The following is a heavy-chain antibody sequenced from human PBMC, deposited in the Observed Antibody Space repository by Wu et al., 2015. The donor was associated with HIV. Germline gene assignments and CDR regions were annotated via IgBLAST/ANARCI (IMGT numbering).Heavy chain of an antibody. Sequence: QIQLVQSGAEVKKPGASVKVSCKASGYSFSDHHVHWVRQAPGQGLEWMGWINQSGGGATFAQKFQGRVAMTRDTSISTAFMELSRLRFGDTAIYYCARALRPVANALELDYWGQGTLVTVSS. V-gene: IGHV1-2*02. J-gene: IGHJ4*02. CDR3: ARALRPVANALELDY. CDR1: GYSFSDHH. CDR2: INQSGGGA. D-gene: IGHD5-12*01.